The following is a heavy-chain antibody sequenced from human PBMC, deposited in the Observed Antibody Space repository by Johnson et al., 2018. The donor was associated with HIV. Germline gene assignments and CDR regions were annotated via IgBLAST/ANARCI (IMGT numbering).Heavy chain of an antibody. V-gene: IGHV3-30*04. CDR1: GFTFSSYA. D-gene: IGHD5-18*01. CDR2: ISYDGSNK. CDR3: ARLPSGYSRDAFDI. Sequence: QVQLVESGGGVVQPGRSLRLSCAASGFTFSSYAMHWVRQAPGKGLEWVAVISYDGSNKYYADSVKGRFTISRDNSKNTLYLQMNSLRAEDTAVYLCARLPSGYSRDAFDIWGQGTMVTVSS. J-gene: IGHJ3*02.